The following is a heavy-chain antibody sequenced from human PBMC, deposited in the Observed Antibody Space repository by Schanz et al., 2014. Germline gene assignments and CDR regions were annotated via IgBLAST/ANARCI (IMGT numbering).Heavy chain of an antibody. Sequence: QVQLVQSGREVKKPGASVKVSCKASGYTFPSYGISWVRQAPGQGFEWMGWIGAFQGNTKYAQKFQDRVTLTSDTSASTAYMELRSLRPDDTAVYYCLRANPTQHVVLPDALRYWGQGTLISVSS. CDR3: LRANPTQHVVLPDALRY. V-gene: IGHV1-18*04. D-gene: IGHD2-2*01. CDR1: GYTFPSYG. J-gene: IGHJ4*02. CDR2: IGAFQGNT.